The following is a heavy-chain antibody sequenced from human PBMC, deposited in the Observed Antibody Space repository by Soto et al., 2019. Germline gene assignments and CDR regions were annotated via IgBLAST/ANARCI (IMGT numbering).Heavy chain of an antibody. D-gene: IGHD2-21*02. CDR1: GFTFDDYA. V-gene: IGHV3-9*01. CDR3: AKDRRGLYYFDY. J-gene: IGHJ4*02. Sequence: EVQLVESGGGLVQPGRSLRLSCAASGFTFDDYAMHWVRQAPGKGLEWVSGISWNSGSIGYADSVKGRFTISRDNAKNSLYLQMNSLRAEDTALYYCAKDRRGLYYFDYWGQGTLVTVSS. CDR2: ISWNSGSI.